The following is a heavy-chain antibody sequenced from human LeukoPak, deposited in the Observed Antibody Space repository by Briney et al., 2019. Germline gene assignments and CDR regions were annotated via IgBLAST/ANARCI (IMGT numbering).Heavy chain of an antibody. CDR2: ISGSGVST. Sequence: PGGSLRLSCAATGFTFTSYAMNWVRQAPGKGLEWVSAISGSGVSTFYADSVKGRLTISRDNSKNTLYLQMNSLRAEDTAVYYCAKDGPLVGPYYFDYWGQGTLVTVSS. D-gene: IGHD1-26*01. J-gene: IGHJ4*02. CDR3: AKDGPLVGPYYFDY. V-gene: IGHV3-23*01. CDR1: GFTFTSYA.